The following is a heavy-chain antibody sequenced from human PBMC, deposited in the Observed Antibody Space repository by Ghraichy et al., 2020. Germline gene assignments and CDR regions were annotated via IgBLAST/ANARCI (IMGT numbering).Heavy chain of an antibody. CDR1: GGSISTYY. CDR2: IYYSGST. CDR3: ARLTYSGGSDY. D-gene: IGHD1-26*01. V-gene: IGHV4-59*08. J-gene: IGHJ4*02. Sequence: SETLSLTCTVSGGSISTYYWSWIRQPPGKGLEWIGYIYYSGSTNYNPSLKSRVTILVDTSKNQFSLKLASLTAADTAVYYCARLTYSGGSDYWGPGTLVTVSS.